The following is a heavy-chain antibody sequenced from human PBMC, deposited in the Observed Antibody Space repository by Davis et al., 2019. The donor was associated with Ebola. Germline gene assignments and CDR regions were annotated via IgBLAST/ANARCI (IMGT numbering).Heavy chain of an antibody. Sequence: SVKVSCKASGGTFSSYAISWVRQAPGQGLEWMGGIIPIFGTANYAQKFQGRVTITADESTSTAYMELSSLRSEDTAVYYCARERPGAAAGNYYYYYGMDVWGQGTTVTVSS. CDR2: IIPIFGTA. J-gene: IGHJ6*02. CDR1: GGTFSSYA. V-gene: IGHV1-69*13. CDR3: ARERPGAAAGNYYYYYGMDV. D-gene: IGHD6-13*01.